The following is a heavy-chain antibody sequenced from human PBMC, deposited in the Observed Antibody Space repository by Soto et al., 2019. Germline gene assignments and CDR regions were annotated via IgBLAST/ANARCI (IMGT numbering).Heavy chain of an antibody. J-gene: IGHJ6*01. CDR2: INSDGSST. CDR3: ARDRRATYYDFWSGYYTGYYYYGMDV. CDR1: GFTFSSYW. V-gene: IGHV3-74*01. Sequence: EVQLVESGGGLVQPGGSLRLSCAASGFTFSSYWMHWVRQAPGKGLVWVSRINSDGSSTSYADSVKGRFTISRDNAKNTLYLQMNSLRAEDTAVYYCARDRRATYYDFWSGYYTGYYYYGMDVW. D-gene: IGHD3-3*01.